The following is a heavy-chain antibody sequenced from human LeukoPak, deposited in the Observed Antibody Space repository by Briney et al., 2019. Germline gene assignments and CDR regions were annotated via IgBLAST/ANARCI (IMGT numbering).Heavy chain of an antibody. CDR1: GGSISSYY. CDR2: IYYSGST. J-gene: IGHJ4*02. V-gene: IGHV4-59*01. D-gene: IGHD3-10*01. Sequence: PSETLSLTCTVSGGSISSYYWSWIRQPPGKGLEWIGYIYYSGSTNYNPSLKSRVTISVDTSKNQFSLKLSSVTAADTAVYYCAREQRITMVRGVPGDYFDYWGQGTLVTVSS. CDR3: AREQRITMVRGVPGDYFDY.